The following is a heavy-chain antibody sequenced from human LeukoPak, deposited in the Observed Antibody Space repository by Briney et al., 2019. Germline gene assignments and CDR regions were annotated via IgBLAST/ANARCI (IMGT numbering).Heavy chain of an antibody. V-gene: IGHV3-23*01. Sequence: GGSLRLSCAASGFTFSSYAMSWVRQAPGKGLEWVSAISGSGGSTYYADSVKGRFTISRDNAKNSLYLQMSSLRAEDTAVYYCARNLPAADYWGKGTTVTVSS. CDR2: ISGSGGST. CDR3: ARNLPAADY. CDR1: GFTFSSYA. D-gene: IGHD2-2*01. J-gene: IGHJ6*04.